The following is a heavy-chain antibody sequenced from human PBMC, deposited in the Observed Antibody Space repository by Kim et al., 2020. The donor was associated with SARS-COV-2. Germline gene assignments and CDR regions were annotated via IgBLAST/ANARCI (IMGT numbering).Heavy chain of an antibody. J-gene: IGHJ3*02. CDR3: AKDVPILTGYYPRAFDI. Sequence: VKGRFTISRDNSKNTLYLQMNSLRAEDTAVYYCAKDVPILTGYYPRAFDIWGQGTMVTVSS. V-gene: IGHV3-23*01. D-gene: IGHD3-9*01.